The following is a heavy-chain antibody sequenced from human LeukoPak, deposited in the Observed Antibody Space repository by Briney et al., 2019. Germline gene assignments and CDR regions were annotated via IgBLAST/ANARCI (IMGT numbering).Heavy chain of an antibody. D-gene: IGHD4-23*01. Sequence: SDTLSLTCIISDDSISSSTYYWGWIRQPPGKGLEWIGYIYYSGSTNYNPSLKSRVTISVDTSKNQFSLKLSSVTAADTAVYYCARGNIYGGNSAYYFDYWGQGTLVTVSS. CDR2: IYYSGST. J-gene: IGHJ4*02. CDR3: ARGNIYGGNSAYYFDY. CDR1: DDSISSSTYY. V-gene: IGHV4-61*05.